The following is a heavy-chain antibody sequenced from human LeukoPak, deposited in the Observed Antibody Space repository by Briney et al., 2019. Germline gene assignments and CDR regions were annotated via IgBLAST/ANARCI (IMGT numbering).Heavy chain of an antibody. V-gene: IGHV3-30-3*01. J-gene: IGHJ6*02. D-gene: IGHD5-12*01. CDR3: ARDLQYPAYSGYDYYYYYGMDV. CDR2: ISYDGSKK. CDR1: GFTFSSYA. Sequence: GGSVRLSCAASGFTFSSYAMHGVRQAPGRGLEWVAVISYDGSKKYYADAVKGRFTISRDNSKNTLYLQMNSLRAEDMAVYYCARDLQYPAYSGYDYYYYYGMDVWGQGTTVTVSS.